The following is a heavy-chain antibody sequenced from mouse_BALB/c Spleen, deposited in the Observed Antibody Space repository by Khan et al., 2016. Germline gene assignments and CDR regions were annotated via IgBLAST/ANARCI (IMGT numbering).Heavy chain of an antibody. CDR1: GLNIQDTY. D-gene: IGHD2-2*01. CDR3: ASNGNDAGFAD. CDR2: IDPANGYT. Sequence: VQLQQPGAELVQPGASAQLSCTASGLNIQDTYMHCVTPRPDQGLAWTGRIDPANGYTKYYPKFQGKATITADTSSNTAYLQRSILTSEDTAVXYSASNGNDAGFADWRQGTLVTGS. V-gene: IGHV14-3*02. J-gene: IGHJ3*01.